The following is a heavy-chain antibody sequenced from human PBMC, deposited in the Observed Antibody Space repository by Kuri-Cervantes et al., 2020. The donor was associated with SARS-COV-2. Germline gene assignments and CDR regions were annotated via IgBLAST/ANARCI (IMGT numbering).Heavy chain of an antibody. D-gene: IGHD2-15*01. CDR3: ARGAGYWDEYFQH. CDR2: IYHSGST. Sequence: GSLRLSCTVSGGSISGHYWSWIRQPPGKGLEWIGSIYHSGSTYYNPSLKSRVTISVDTSKNQFSLKLSSVTAADTAVYYCARGAGYWDEYFQHWGQGTLVTVSS. CDR1: GGSISGHY. J-gene: IGHJ1*01. V-gene: IGHV4-38-2*02.